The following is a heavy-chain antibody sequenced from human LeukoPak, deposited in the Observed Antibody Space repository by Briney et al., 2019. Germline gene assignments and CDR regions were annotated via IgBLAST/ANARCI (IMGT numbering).Heavy chain of an antibody. CDR1: GFTFSSYS. J-gene: IGHJ4*02. Sequence: GGSLRLSCAASGFTFSSYSMNWVRQAPGKGLEWVSSISSSSSYIYYADSVKGRFTISRDNAKNSLYLQMNSLRAEDTAVHYCARSYGSGSYYKPLDYWGQGTLVTVSS. CDR3: ARSYGSGSYYKPLDY. D-gene: IGHD3-10*01. CDR2: ISSSSSYI. V-gene: IGHV3-21*01.